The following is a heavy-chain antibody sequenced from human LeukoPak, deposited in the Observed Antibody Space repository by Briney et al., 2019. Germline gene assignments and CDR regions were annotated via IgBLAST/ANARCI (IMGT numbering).Heavy chain of an antibody. CDR1: GFTFSSYG. CDR3: ARDPAFEWEPPNHFDY. V-gene: IGHV3-30*03. D-gene: IGHD1-26*01. Sequence: GGSLRLSCAVSGFTFSSYGMHWVRQAPGKGLEWVAVISYDGSNKYYADSVKGRFTISRDNSKNTLYLQMNSLRAEDTAVYYCARDPAFEWEPPNHFDYWGQGTLVTVSS. CDR2: ISYDGSNK. J-gene: IGHJ4*02.